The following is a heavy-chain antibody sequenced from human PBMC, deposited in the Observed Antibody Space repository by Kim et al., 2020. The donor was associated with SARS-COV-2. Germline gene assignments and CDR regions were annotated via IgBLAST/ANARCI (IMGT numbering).Heavy chain of an antibody. D-gene: IGHD6-6*01. Sequence: TNYEQKFQGRVTMARDTSISTAYMELSGLRSDDTAVYYCGRFEYGRSHFDYWGQGTLVAVSS. CDR3: GRFEYGRSHFDY. V-gene: IGHV1-2*02. CDR2: T. J-gene: IGHJ4*02.